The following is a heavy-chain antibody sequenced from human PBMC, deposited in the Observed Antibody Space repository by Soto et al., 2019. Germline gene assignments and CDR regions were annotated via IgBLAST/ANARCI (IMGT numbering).Heavy chain of an antibody. V-gene: IGHV3-23*01. CDR3: AKGVPGIAVAGTGYFQH. J-gene: IGHJ1*01. D-gene: IGHD6-19*01. CDR1: GFTFSSYA. CDR2: NSGSGDST. Sequence: EVQLLESGGGLVQPGGSLRLSCAASGFTFSSYAMSWVRQAPGKGLEWVSGNSGSGDSTYYADSVKGRFTISRDNSKNTLYLQMNSLRPEDTAVYYCAKGVPGIAVAGTGYFQHWGQGTLVTVSS.